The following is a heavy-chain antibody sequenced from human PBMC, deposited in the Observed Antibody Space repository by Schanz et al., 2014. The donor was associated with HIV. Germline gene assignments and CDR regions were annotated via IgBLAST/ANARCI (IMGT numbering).Heavy chain of an antibody. CDR3: ARDKGDNWAGFYYYYGMDV. V-gene: IGHV3-21*01. CDR2: ISSGSSHI. J-gene: IGHJ6*02. CDR1: GFTLSGFW. D-gene: IGHD1-20*01. Sequence: EVQLVESGGGLVQPGGSLRLSCAASGFTLSGFWMSWVRQAPGKGLEWVSSISSGSSHIYNADSVKGRFTISRDNARNTLYLQMNSLRAEDTAVYYCARDKGDNWAGFYYYYGMDVWGQGTTVTVSS.